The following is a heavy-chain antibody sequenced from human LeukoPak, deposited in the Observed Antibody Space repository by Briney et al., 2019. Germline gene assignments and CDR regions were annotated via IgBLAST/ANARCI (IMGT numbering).Heavy chain of an antibody. D-gene: IGHD1-1*01. V-gene: IGHV4-59*13. J-gene: IGHJ5*02. CDR1: GGSISSYY. Sequence: SETLSLTCTVSGGSISSYYWSWIRQPPGKGLEWIGYISYSGSTNFNPSLKSRVTISVDTSKNQFSLKLSSMNAADTAVYYCAREGTAGTNLNWFDPWGQGTLVTVSS. CDR2: ISYSGST. CDR3: AREGTAGTNLNWFDP.